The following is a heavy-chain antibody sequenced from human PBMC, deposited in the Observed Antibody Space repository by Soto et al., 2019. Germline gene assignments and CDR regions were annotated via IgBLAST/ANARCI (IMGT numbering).Heavy chain of an antibody. CDR2: IGSGGDTT. D-gene: IGHD1-1*01. CDR1: GFTFGNYA. Sequence: PGGSLRLSCAASGFTFGNYAMSWVRQAPGKGLQWVSTIGSGGDTTYYADSMKGRFTISRDNSKNTLYLQMNSLRAEDTAVYYCAKDRPHSWNVWDHFGMDGCGQVTSLTVSS. J-gene: IGHJ6*02. V-gene: IGHV3-23*01. CDR3: AKDRPHSWNVWDHFGMDG.